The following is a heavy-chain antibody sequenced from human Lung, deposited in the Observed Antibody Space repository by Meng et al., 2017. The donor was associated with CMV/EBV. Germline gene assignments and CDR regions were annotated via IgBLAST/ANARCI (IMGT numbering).Heavy chain of an antibody. V-gene: IGHV3-13*01. D-gene: IGHD6-13*01. Sequence: GGSXRLXCAASGFTFSSYDMHWVRQATGKGLEWVSAIGTAGDTYYPGSVKGRFTISRENAKNSLYLQMNSLRAGDTAVYYCARARAGRGDYYYYYGMDVWGQGXTVTVSS. CDR2: IGTAGDT. CDR3: ARARAGRGDYYYYYGMDV. CDR1: GFTFSSYD. J-gene: IGHJ6*02.